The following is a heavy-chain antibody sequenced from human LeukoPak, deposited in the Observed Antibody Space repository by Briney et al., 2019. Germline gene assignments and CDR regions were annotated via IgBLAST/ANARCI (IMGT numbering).Heavy chain of an antibody. CDR2: ISAYNGNT. CDR3: ARFDYYDSSGYPDY. J-gene: IGHJ4*02. CDR1: GYTFASYG. V-gene: IGHV1-18*01. D-gene: IGHD3-22*01. Sequence: RASVTVSCKASGYTFASYGITGVGQAPGQGLEGMGWISAYNGNTNYAQKLQGRVTMTTDTSTSTAYMGLRSLRSDDTAVYYCARFDYYDSSGYPDYWGQGTLVTVSS.